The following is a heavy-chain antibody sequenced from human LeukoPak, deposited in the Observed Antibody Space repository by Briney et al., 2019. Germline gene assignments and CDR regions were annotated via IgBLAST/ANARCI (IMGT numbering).Heavy chain of an antibody. J-gene: IGHJ1*01. Sequence: ASVKVSCKASGYTFTGYYMHWVRQAPGQGLEWMGRINPNSGGTNYAQKFQGRVTMTRDTFISTAYMELSRLRSDDTAVYYCARDHITYYYDSSGSRDVVQHWGQGTLVTVSS. V-gene: IGHV1-2*06. CDR2: INPNSGGT. CDR3: ARDHITYYYDSSGSRDVVQH. CDR1: GYTFTGYY. D-gene: IGHD3-22*01.